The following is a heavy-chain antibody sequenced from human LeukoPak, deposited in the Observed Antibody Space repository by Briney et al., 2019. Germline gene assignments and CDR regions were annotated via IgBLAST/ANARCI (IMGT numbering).Heavy chain of an antibody. CDR2: IKEDGSEK. Sequence: PGGSLRLSCAASGFTFSSYWMSWVRQAPGKGLEWVANIKEDGSEKYYVDSVKGRFTVSRDNAKKSLYLQMNSLRGEDTAVYYCARASAMGTTDYWGQGTLVTVSS. CDR3: ARASAMGTTDY. V-gene: IGHV3-7*04. CDR1: GFTFSSYW. J-gene: IGHJ4*02. D-gene: IGHD5-18*01.